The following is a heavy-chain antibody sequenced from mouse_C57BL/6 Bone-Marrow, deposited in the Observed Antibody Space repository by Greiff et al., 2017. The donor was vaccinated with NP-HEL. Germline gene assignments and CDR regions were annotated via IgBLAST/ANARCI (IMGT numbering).Heavy chain of an antibody. CDR2: ISSGGSYT. J-gene: IGHJ2*01. V-gene: IGHV5-6*01. Sequence: EVQLVESGGDLVKPGGSLKLSCAASGFTFSSYGMSWVRQTPDKRLEWVATISSGGSYTYYPDSVKGRCTISRDNAKNTLYLQMSSLKSEDTAMYYCARDYYGSSYGGDWGQGTTLTVSS. CDR1: GFTFSSYG. CDR3: ARDYYGSSYGGD. D-gene: IGHD1-1*01.